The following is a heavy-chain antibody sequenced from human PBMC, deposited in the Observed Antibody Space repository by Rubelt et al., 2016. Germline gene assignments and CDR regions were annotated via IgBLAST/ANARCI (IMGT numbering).Heavy chain of an antibody. CDR2: LYYSGST. J-gene: IGHJ3*02. Sequence: QLQLQESGTGLVKPSETLSLTCTVSGGSISSSSYYWGWIRQPPGNGLEWIASLYYSGSTYYNPSRKRRVHMSGDTSKNEFSLKVRSVTAADTAVYYCARQRIVALTRDACDIWGQGTMVTVSS. D-gene: IGHD6-6*01. CDR3: ARQRIVALTRDACDI. V-gene: IGHV4-39*01. CDR1: GGSISSSSYY.